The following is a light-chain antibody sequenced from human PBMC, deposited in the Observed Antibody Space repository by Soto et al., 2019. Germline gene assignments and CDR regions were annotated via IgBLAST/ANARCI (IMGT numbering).Light chain of an antibody. J-gene: IGLJ3*02. CDR3: AAWDDSLNGWV. CDR1: SSNIGSNT. V-gene: IGLV1-44*01. Sequence: QSVLTQAPSASGTPGQRVTISCSGSSSNIGSNTVTWYQQVPGTAPKLRIYSNDQRPSGVPDRFSGSKSGTSASLAIAGLQSEDEADYYCAAWDDSLNGWVFGGGTKLTVL. CDR2: SND.